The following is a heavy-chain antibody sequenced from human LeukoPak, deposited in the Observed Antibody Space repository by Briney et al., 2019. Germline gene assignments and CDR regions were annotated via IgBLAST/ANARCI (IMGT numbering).Heavy chain of an antibody. V-gene: IGHV1-2*04. CDR1: GYTFTGYY. Sequence: ASVKVSCKASGYTFTGYYMHWVRQAPGQGLEWMGWINPNSGGTNYARKFQGWVTMTRDTSISTAYMELSRLRSDDTAVYYCARGDCSSTSCYAGYYYGMDVWGQGTTVTVSS. D-gene: IGHD2-2*01. CDR2: INPNSGGT. J-gene: IGHJ6*02. CDR3: ARGDCSSTSCYAGYYYGMDV.